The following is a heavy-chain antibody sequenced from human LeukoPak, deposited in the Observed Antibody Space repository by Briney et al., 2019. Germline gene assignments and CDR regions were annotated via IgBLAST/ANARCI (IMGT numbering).Heavy chain of an antibody. V-gene: IGHV4-38-2*01. CDR2: IYHSGST. Sequence: SQTLSLTCAVSGYSISSGYYRGWRQQPPRKGLEGIGRIYHSGSTSYNLSLKIRVTISVYTTKNQFSLKLSSVTAENTAEYYCARYYYDSSGYIFDYWGQGTLVTVSS. CDR1: GYSISSGYY. CDR3: ARYYYDSSGYIFDY. D-gene: IGHD3-22*01. J-gene: IGHJ4*02.